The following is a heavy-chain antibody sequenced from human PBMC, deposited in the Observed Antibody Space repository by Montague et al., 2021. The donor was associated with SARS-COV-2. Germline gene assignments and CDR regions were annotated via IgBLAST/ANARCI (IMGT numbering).Heavy chain of an antibody. V-gene: IGHV3-23*03. J-gene: IGHJ5*02. CDR2: IHSAGRGT. D-gene: IGHD3-9*01. CDR1: GFTFSKSP. Sequence: SLRLSCAASGFTFSKSPMSWVRQTPGKGLEWVSVIHSAGRGTYYADSVQGRFTISRDNLKNTVYLQMNSLRDVDTALYYCAKVGDVLTGYSLINLDAWGQGTLVVVSS. CDR3: AKVGDVLTGYSLINLDA.